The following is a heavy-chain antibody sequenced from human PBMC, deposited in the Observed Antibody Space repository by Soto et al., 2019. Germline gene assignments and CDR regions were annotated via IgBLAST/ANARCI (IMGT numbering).Heavy chain of an antibody. CDR1: GGSMTSYF. Sequence: SETLSLTCTVSGGSMTSYFWSWIRQPPGKGLEWIGYIYYSGSTNYNPSLKSRVTISVDTSKNQFSLKLTSVTAADTAMYYCARATSGWYVSRFDPWGQGTLVTVSS. CDR2: IYYSGST. J-gene: IGHJ5*02. V-gene: IGHV4-59*01. D-gene: IGHD6-19*01. CDR3: ARATSGWYVSRFDP.